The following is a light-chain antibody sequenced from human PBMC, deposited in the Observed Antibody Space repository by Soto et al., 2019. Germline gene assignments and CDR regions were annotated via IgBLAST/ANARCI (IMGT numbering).Light chain of an antibody. CDR3: QQSYTLPWT. J-gene: IGKJ1*01. CDR1: QGINTW. Sequence: DIQVTQSPSSVSASVGDRVTITCRASQGINTWLTWYQQKPGKAPKLLISAASNLQSRVPSRFSGSGSGTDVTLTISSLHSEDFATYYFQQSYTLPWTFGQGTNVE. V-gene: IGKV1D-12*01. CDR2: AAS.